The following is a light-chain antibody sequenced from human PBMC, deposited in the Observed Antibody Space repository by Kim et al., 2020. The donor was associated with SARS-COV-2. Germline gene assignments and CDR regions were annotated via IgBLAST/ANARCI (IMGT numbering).Light chain of an antibody. Sequence: QSALTQPASVSGSPGQSITISCTGSSSDVGAYNYVSWYQQHPGKAPKLMIYGVTKRPSGVSDRFSASKSGNTASLTISGLQTEDEAEYYCSSYTRSSTWVFGGGTQLTVL. CDR1: SSDVGAYNY. CDR3: SSYTRSSTWV. J-gene: IGLJ3*02. CDR2: GVT. V-gene: IGLV2-14*01.